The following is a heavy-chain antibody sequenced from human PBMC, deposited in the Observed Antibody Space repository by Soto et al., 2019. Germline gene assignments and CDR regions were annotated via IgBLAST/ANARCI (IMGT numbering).Heavy chain of an antibody. V-gene: IGHV3-30-3*01. D-gene: IGHD4-17*01. CDR3: ARDRGYGGNSNDAFDI. CDR1: GFTFSSYA. J-gene: IGHJ3*02. Sequence: HPGGSLRLSCAASGFTFSSYAMHWVRQAPGKGLEWVAVISYDGSNKYYADSVKGRFTISRDNSKNTLYLQMNSLRAEDTAVYYCARDRGYGGNSNDAFDIWGQGTMVTVSS. CDR2: ISYDGSNK.